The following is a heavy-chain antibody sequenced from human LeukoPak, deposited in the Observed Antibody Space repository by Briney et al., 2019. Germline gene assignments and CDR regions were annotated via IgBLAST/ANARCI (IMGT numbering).Heavy chain of an antibody. CDR3: AKLGPGDGPYYFDY. V-gene: IGHV3-9*01. CDR2: ISWNSGSI. D-gene: IGHD5-24*01. CDR1: GFTFDDYA. J-gene: IGHJ4*02. Sequence: GGSLRLSCAASGFTFDDYAMHWVRQAPGKGLEWVSGISWNSGSIGYADSVKGRFTISRDNAKNSLYLQMNSLRAEDTALYYCAKLGPGDGPYYFDYWGQGTLVTVSS.